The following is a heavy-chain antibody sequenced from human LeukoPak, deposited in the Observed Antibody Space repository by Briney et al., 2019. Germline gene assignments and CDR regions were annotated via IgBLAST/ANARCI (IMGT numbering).Heavy chain of an antibody. CDR2: ISGIGGSA. CDR1: GFTFSSYA. Sequence: GGSLRLSCAASGFTFSSYAMSWVRQAPGKGLEWVSAISGIGGSAYYADSVKGRFTISRDNSKNTLYLQMNSLRAEDTAVYYCAKGHYDSSGYYPPYYYYYYMDVWGQGTLVTVSS. J-gene: IGHJ6*03. D-gene: IGHD3-22*01. CDR3: AKGHYDSSGYYPPYYYYYYMDV. V-gene: IGHV3-23*01.